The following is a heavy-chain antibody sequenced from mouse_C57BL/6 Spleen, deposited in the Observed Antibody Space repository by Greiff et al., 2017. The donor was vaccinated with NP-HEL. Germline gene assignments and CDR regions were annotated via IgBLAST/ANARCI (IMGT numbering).Heavy chain of an antibody. Sequence: EVQLQQSGPELVKPGASVKMSCKASGYTFTDYNMHWVKQSHGKSLEWIGYINPNNGGTSYNQKFKGKATLTVNKSSSTAYMELRRLTSEDSAVYYCAREGLRPWFAYWGQGTLVTVSA. CDR3: AREGLRPWFAY. J-gene: IGHJ3*01. V-gene: IGHV1-22*01. CDR2: INPNNGGT. D-gene: IGHD2-4*01. CDR1: GYTFTDYN.